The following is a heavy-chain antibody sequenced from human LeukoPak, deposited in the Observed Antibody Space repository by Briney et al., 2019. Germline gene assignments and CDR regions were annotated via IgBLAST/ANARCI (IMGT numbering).Heavy chain of an antibody. CDR3: AKDLDNWNYGGGAFDI. CDR2: IRYDGSNK. CDR1: GFTFSSYG. J-gene: IGHJ3*02. V-gene: IGHV3-30*02. Sequence: GGSLRLSCAASGFTFSSYGMHWVRQAPGKGLEWVAFIRYDGSNKYYADSVKGRFTISRDNSKNTLYLQMNSLRAEDTAVYYCAKDLDNWNYGGGAFDIWGQGTMVTVSS. D-gene: IGHD1-7*01.